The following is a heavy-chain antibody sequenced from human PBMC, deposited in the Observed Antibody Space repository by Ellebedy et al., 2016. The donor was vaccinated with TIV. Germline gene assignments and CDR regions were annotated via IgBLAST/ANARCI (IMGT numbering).Heavy chain of an antibody. CDR1: GFTFSRHW. V-gene: IGHV3-74*01. D-gene: IGHD2-21*02. CDR2: INGDGGFT. J-gene: IGHJ4*01. Sequence: PGGSLRLSCAASGFTFSRHWMHWTRQAPGKGLVWPSRINGDGGFTSHADFVKGRFTISRDNAKNTLYLQRNSLKAEDTAMYYCSTLSDTGYWGHGTLVTVSS. CDR3: STLSDTGY.